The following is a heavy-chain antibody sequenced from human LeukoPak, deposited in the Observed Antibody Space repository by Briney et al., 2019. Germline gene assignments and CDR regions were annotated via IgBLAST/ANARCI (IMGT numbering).Heavy chain of an antibody. CDR2: IYTRGST. D-gene: IGHD3-10*01. CDR1: RGSIGTYY. CDR3: ARDSGRRGYPEYSFDY. J-gene: IGHJ4*02. Sequence: SETLSLTCTVSRGSIGTYYWSLIRQPAGKALDWIGRIYTRGSTKKNPSLSSRVTISIDASKSQFSLRLSSLTAADTAIYYCARDSGRRGYPEYSFDYWGQGTPVIVSS. V-gene: IGHV4-4*07.